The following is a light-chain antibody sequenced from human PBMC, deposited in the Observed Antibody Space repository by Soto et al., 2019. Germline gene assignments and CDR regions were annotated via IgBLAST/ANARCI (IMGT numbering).Light chain of an antibody. CDR1: QNIGGF. V-gene: IGKV1-39*01. CDR2: GAS. J-gene: IGKJ2*01. Sequence: DIQMTQSPASLFASVGDRVTITCRASQNIGGFLHWYQQKPRKAPKLLFFGASTLHDAVPSRFSGSGSWSDFTLNISNLQPEDFATYYCQQSYSNFVTFGQGTKLEMK. CDR3: QQSYSNFVT.